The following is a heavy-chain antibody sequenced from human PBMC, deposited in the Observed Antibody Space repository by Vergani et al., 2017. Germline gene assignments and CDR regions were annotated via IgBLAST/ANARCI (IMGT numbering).Heavy chain of an antibody. CDR3: ARFQYYYGSGSYSEPIDP. CDR1: GFSLSTSGVG. V-gene: IGHV2-5*01. CDR2: IYWNDDK. Sequence: QITLKESGPTLVKPTQTLTLTCTFSGFSLSTSGVGVGWIRQPPGKALEWLALIYWNDDKRYSPSLKNRLTITKDTSKNQVVLTLTNMDPVDTATYYCARFQYYYGSGSYSEPIDPWGQGTLVTVSS. D-gene: IGHD3-10*01. J-gene: IGHJ5*02.